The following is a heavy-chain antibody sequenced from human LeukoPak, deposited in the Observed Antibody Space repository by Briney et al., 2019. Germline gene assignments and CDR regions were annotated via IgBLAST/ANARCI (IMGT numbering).Heavy chain of an antibody. D-gene: IGHD5-12*01. CDR3: ASSASGYDSYSFDY. V-gene: IGHV1-18*01. J-gene: IGHJ4*02. CDR2: ISAYNGNT. CDR1: GYTFTNYG. Sequence: ASVKVSCKASGYTFTNYGISWVRQAPGQGLEWMGWISAYNGNTKYAQKFQGRVTMTTDTSTSTAYMELTSLISDDTAVYYCASSASGYDSYSFDYWGQGTLVTVSS.